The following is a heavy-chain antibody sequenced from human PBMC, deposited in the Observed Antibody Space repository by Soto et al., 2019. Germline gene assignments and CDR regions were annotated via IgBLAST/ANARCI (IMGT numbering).Heavy chain of an antibody. J-gene: IGHJ6*02. CDR2: IVVGSGNT. V-gene: IGHV1-58*02. D-gene: IGHD7-27*01. CDR1: GYTFSNYA. Sequence: SVKVSCKTSGYTFSNYAISWVRQAPGQRLEWIGWIVVGSGNTNYAQKFQERVTITRDMSTSTAYMELSSLRSEDTAVYYCAADPMGMSSYYYYYGMDVWGQGTTVTVSS. CDR3: AADPMGMSSYYYYYGMDV.